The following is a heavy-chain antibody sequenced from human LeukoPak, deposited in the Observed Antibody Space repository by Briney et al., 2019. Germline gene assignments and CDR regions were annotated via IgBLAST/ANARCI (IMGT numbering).Heavy chain of an antibody. V-gene: IGHV4-38-2*02. Sequence: KTSETLSLTCTVSGSSINGAYYWGGIRQPPGRGLEWIATIYPSGSTSYNPSLKSRVTISLDTSKNQFSLKLNSVTAADTAVYFCAERSAYESLFDYWGQGTLVTVSS. CDR3: AERSAYESLFDY. CDR2: IYPSGST. CDR1: GSSINGAYY. J-gene: IGHJ4*02. D-gene: IGHD5-12*01.